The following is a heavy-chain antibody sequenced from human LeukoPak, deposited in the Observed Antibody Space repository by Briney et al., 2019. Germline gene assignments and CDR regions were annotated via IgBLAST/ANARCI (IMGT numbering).Heavy chain of an antibody. V-gene: IGHV3-43*02. J-gene: IGHJ3*02. CDR1: GFTFDDYA. Sequence: GGSLRLSCAASGFTFDDYAMHWVRQAPGKGLEWVSLISGDGGSTYYADSVKGRFTISRDNSKNSLYLQVNSLRTEDTALYYCAKDGSGYYPHDAFDIWGQGTMVTVSS. CDR3: AKDGSGYYPHDAFDI. CDR2: ISGDGGST. D-gene: IGHD3-22*01.